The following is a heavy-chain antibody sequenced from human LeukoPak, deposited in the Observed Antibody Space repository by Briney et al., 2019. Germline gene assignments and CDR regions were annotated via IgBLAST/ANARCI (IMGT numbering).Heavy chain of an antibody. CDR3: ARDHAFDL. CDR1: GFTFSSYW. Sequence: GGSLPLPCAASGFTFSSYWMTWVRQGPGKGLEWVSCISSGSSSIYYADSLKSRFIISRDNAKNSLYLQMNSLGAEDTAVYYCARDHAFDLGGQGTVVTVSS. V-gene: IGHV3-21*01. J-gene: IGHJ3*01. CDR2: ISSGSSSI.